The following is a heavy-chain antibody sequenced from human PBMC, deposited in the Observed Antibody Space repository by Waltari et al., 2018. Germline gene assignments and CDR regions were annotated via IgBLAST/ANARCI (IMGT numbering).Heavy chain of an antibody. J-gene: IGHJ6*02. CDR3: ARELVVVVAAMRYYYYGMDV. CDR2: IYYSGST. Sequence: QLQLQESGPGLVKPSETLSLTCTVSGGSISSSSYYWGWIRQPPGKGLEWIGSIYYSGSTSYNPSRKSRVTISVDTSKNQFSLKLSSVTAADTAVYYCARELVVVVAAMRYYYYGMDVWGQGTTVTVSS. CDR1: GGSISSSSYY. V-gene: IGHV4-39*07. D-gene: IGHD2-15*01.